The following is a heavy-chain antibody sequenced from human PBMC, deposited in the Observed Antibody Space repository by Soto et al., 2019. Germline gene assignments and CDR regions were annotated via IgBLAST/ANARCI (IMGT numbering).Heavy chain of an antibody. CDR2: IDWDDDK. Sequence: SGPTLMNPAQTLTLACPFSGFSLSTRGLRVSWIRQPPGKALEWLARIDWDDDKFYSTSLKTRLTISKDTSKNQVVLTMTNMDPVDTATYYCARFFTPSGAFDIWGQGTMVTGSS. V-gene: IGHV2-70*04. CDR1: GFSLSTRGLR. CDR3: ARFFTPSGAFDI. J-gene: IGHJ3*02.